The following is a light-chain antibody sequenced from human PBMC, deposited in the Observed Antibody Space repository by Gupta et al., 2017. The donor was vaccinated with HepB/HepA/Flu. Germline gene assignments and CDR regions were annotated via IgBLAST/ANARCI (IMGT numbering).Light chain of an antibody. CDR2: YDS. J-gene: IGLJ2*01. CDR1: NIGSHS. V-gene: IGLV3-21*04. Sequence: YELTQSPSVSSAPGETANITVVGNNIGSHSVHWYQQRAVQAPELIIYYDSDRLSGIPERLSGSNSGNTATLTISRVEDGDEADYYCQVGDDKSGHGVFGGGTKLTVL. CDR3: QVGDDKSGHGV.